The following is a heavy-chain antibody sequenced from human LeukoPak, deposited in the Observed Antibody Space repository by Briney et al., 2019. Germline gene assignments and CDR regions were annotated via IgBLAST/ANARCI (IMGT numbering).Heavy chain of an antibody. J-gene: IGHJ4*02. D-gene: IGHD5-18*01. Sequence: PGGSLRLSCAASGFTFSSYGMHWVRQAPGKGLDWVAVISNDGSKKYYADSVKGRLTISRDNSKNTLSLQVSSLRTEDTAVYYCAKDRYSYAFEYSDSWGQGTLVTVSS. CDR1: GFTFSSYG. V-gene: IGHV3-30*18. CDR2: ISNDGSKK. CDR3: AKDRYSYAFEYSDS.